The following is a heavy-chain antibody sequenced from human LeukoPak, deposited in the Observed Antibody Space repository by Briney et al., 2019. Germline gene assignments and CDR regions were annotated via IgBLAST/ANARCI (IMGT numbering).Heavy chain of an antibody. CDR3: ARDLYGDYPWDY. CDR1: GFTFSSYW. Sequence: GSLRLSCAASGFTFSSYWMNWARQAPGKGLEWVASINHNGNVNYYVDSVKGRFTISRDNAKNSLYLQMNSLRAEDTAVYYCARDLYGDYPWDYWGQGTLVTVSS. V-gene: IGHV3-7*01. J-gene: IGHJ4*02. D-gene: IGHD4-17*01. CDR2: INHNGNVN.